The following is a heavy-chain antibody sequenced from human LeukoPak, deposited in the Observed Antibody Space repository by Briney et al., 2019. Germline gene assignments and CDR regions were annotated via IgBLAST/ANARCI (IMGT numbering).Heavy chain of an antibody. D-gene: IGHD5-18*01. J-gene: IGHJ5*02. CDR2: ISHSGST. CDR3: AKGAGGFSYYNWFDP. Sequence: PSETLSLTCAVSGGSISSPNWWNWVRQPPGKGLEWIGEISHSGSTNYNPSLKSRVTISIDKSKNLFSLKLSSVTAADTAIYYCAKGAGGFSYYNWFDPWGQGTLVTVSS. CDR1: GGSISSPNW. V-gene: IGHV4-4*02.